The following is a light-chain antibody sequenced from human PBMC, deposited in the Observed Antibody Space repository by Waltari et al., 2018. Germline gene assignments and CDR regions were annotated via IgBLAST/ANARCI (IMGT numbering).Light chain of an antibody. CDR2: DDD. J-gene: IGLJ2*01. CDR1: NIGSKR. Sequence: SSVLTQPPSVSVAPGQTATITCGGNNIGSKRVHWYQQKQGQAPVLVVYDDDVRPSGIPERISGSNSANTATLTINRVEVGDEAAYFCQVWDNYADHVIFGGGTKLTVL. V-gene: IGLV3-21*02. CDR3: QVWDNYADHVI.